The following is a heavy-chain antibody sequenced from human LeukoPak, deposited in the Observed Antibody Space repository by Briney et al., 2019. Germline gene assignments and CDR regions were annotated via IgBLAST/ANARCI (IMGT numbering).Heavy chain of an antibody. CDR1: GFTFRSYA. Sequence: GGSLRLSCAASGFTFRSYAMSWVRQAPGKGLEWVSLISGSGGSTYYADSVEGRFTISRDNSKNTVYLQMNSLRAEDTAVYYCAFSRLGYCSGGSCYGFDYWGQGTQVTVSS. V-gene: IGHV3-23*01. D-gene: IGHD2-15*01. CDR2: ISGSGGST. J-gene: IGHJ4*02. CDR3: AFSRLGYCSGGSCYGFDY.